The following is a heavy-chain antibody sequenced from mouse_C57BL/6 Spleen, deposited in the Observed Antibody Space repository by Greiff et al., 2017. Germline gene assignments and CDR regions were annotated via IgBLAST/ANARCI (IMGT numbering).Heavy chain of an antibody. Sequence: EVQLQQSGPELVKPGASVKISCKASGYTFTDYYMNWVKQSHGKSLEWIGDINPNNGGTSYNQKFKGKATLTVDKSSSTAYMELRSLTSEDSAVYYCARGDGSSSDDWGQGTTLTVSS. CDR1: GYTFTDYY. CDR2: INPNNGGT. D-gene: IGHD1-1*01. V-gene: IGHV1-26*01. J-gene: IGHJ2*01. CDR3: ARGDGSSSDD.